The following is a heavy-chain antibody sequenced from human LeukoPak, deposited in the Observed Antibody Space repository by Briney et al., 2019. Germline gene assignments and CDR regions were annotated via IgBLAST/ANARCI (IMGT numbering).Heavy chain of an antibody. CDR3: ARDRGSNDPIDY. CDR1: GFTFRSYG. D-gene: IGHD2-15*01. CDR2: ICYDGKNK. J-gene: IGHJ4*02. Sequence: GGSLRLSCAASGFTFRSYGMHWVRQAPCKGVEGVAVICYDGKNKYYADTVKGRFTIYRDNSKNTLYLQMDSLRAEDTAVYYCARDRGSNDPIDYWGRGTLVTVSS. V-gene: IGHV3-33*01.